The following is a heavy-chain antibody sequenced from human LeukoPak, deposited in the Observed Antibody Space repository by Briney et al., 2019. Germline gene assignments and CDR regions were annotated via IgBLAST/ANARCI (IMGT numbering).Heavy chain of an antibody. V-gene: IGHV1-18*01. CDR3: ATSPEDIVVAPLDY. CDR2: ISAYNGNT. D-gene: IGHD2-15*01. J-gene: IGHJ4*02. Sequence: GASVKVSCKASGYTFTSYGISWVRQAPGQGREWMGWISAYNGNTNSAQKLQGRVTMTTDTSTSTAYMELRSLRSDDTAVYYCATSPEDIVVAPLDYWGQGTLVTVSS. CDR1: GYTFTSYG.